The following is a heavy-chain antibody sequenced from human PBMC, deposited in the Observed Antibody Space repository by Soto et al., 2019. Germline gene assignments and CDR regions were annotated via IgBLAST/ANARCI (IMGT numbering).Heavy chain of an antibody. CDR2: ILGSGGSK. CDR1: GFTFSSYA. V-gene: IGHV3-23*01. J-gene: IGHJ4*02. CDR3: ARETEYYFDY. Sequence: EVQLLESGGGLVQPGGSLRLSCAASGFTFSSYAMSWVRQGPGKGLERVSAILGSGGSKYYADSVKGRFTISRDNFKNTLYLQMNSLRADDTAVYYCARETEYYFDYWGQGTLVTVSS.